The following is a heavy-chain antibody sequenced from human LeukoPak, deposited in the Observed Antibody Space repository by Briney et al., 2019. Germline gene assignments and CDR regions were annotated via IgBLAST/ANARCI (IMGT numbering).Heavy chain of an antibody. J-gene: IGHJ4*02. V-gene: IGHV4-4*07. CDR1: GGSISSYY. CDR3: AIDRPDTAMATFDY. Sequence: SETLSLTCTVSGGSISSYYWSWIRQPARKGLEWIGRIYTSGSTNYNPSLKSRVTMSVDTSKNQFSLKLSSVTAADTAVYYCAIDRPDTAMATFDYWGQGTLVTVSS. CDR2: IYTSGST. D-gene: IGHD5-18*01.